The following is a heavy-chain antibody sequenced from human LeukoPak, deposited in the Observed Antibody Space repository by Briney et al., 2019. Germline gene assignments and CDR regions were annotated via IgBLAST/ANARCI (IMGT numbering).Heavy chain of an antibody. CDR3: ASEMMVRGVRFDY. CDR2: INPNSGGT. D-gene: IGHD3-10*01. Sequence: ASVKVSCKASGYTFTGYYMHWVRQAPGQGLEWMGWINPNSGGTNYAQKFQGRVTMTRDTSISTAYMELSRLRSDDTAVYYCASEMMVRGVRFDYWGQGTLVTVSS. J-gene: IGHJ4*02. V-gene: IGHV1-2*02. CDR1: GYTFTGYY.